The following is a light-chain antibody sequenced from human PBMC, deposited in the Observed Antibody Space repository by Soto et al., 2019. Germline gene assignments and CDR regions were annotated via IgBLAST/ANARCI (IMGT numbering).Light chain of an antibody. V-gene: IGKV3-20*01. J-gene: IGKJ4*01. CDR2: SAS. CDR1: QSVSSNY. Sequence: EIVLTQSPGTLSLSPGERVTLSCRASQSVSSNYLAWYQQKPGQAPRLLLYSASSRATGIPDRFSGSGSGTDFTLIINRLEPEDFAVSYCQQYGGSPRVTFGGGTKVEIK. CDR3: QQYGGSPRVT.